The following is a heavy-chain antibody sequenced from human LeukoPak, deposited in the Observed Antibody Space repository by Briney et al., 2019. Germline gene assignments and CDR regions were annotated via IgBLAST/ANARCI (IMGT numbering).Heavy chain of an antibody. D-gene: IGHD3-10*01. CDR1: GGTFSSYA. J-gene: IGHJ4*02. CDR3: ARVRGSMVRGVITEMDIDY. CDR2: INPNSGGT. V-gene: IGHV1-2*02. Sequence: GSSVKVSCKASGGTFSSYAISWVRQAPGQGLEWMGWINPNSGGTNYAQKFQGRVTMTRDTSISTAYMELRSLRSDDTAVYYCARVRGSMVRGVITEMDIDYWGQGTLVTVSS.